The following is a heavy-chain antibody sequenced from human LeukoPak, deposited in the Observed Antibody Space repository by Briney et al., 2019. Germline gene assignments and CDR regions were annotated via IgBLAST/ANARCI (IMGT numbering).Heavy chain of an antibody. V-gene: IGHV3-30*04. CDR2: IPYDGSNK. Sequence: GGSLRLSCAASGFTFSTYAMHWVRQAPGKGLEWVAVIPYDGSNKYYADSVKGRFTISRENSKNRLYLQMNGLRAEDTAVYYCARDLGYSNSWYDFGYWGQGTLVTVSS. J-gene: IGHJ4*02. CDR1: GFTFSTYA. CDR3: ARDLGYSNSWYDFGY. D-gene: IGHD6-13*01.